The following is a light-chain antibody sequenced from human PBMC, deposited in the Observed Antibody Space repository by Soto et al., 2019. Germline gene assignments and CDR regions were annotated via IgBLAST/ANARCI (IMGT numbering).Light chain of an antibody. J-gene: IGLJ2*01. Sequence: QSVLTQPPSVSAAPGQKVTISCSGSSSNIGNNYVSWYQQLPGTAPKLLIYENNKRPSGIPDRFSGSKSGTSATLGITGLQTGDEADYYCGTWDSSLSALXGGGTKLTVL. CDR1: SSNIGNNY. CDR2: ENN. V-gene: IGLV1-51*02. CDR3: GTWDSSLSAL.